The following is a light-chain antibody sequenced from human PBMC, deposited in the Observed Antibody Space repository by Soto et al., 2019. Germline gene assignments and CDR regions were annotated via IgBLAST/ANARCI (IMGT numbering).Light chain of an antibody. Sequence: QSVLTQPASVSGSPGQSITISCTGTSSDVGGYNYVSWYQQHPGKAPKLIIFEVSSRPSEVSNRFAGSKSANTASLMISGLQAEDEAQYYCSSYTTSSTVIFGGGTKVTVL. CDR3: SSYTTSSTVI. V-gene: IGLV2-14*01. CDR2: EVS. CDR1: SSDVGGYNY. J-gene: IGLJ2*01.